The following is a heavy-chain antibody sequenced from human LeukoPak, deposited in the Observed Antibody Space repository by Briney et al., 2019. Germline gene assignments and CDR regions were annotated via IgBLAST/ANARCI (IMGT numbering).Heavy chain of an antibody. D-gene: IGHD1-26*01. J-gene: IGHJ4*02. CDR3: ARVVRRVGATYFDY. V-gene: IGHV1-18*01. CDR1: GGTFSSYA. Sequence: EASVKVSCKASGGTFSSYAISWVRQAPGQGLEWMGWISAYNGNTNSAQKVQGRVTMTTDTSTSTAYMDLRSLRSEDTAVYYCARVVRRVGATYFDYWGQGTLVTVSS. CDR2: ISAYNGNT.